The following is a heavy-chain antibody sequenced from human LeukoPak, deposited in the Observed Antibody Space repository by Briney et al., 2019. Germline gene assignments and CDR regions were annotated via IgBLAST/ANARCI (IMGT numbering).Heavy chain of an antibody. D-gene: IGHD2-15*01. CDR2: INPNSGGT. CDR1: GYTFTGYY. J-gene: IGHJ4*02. CDR3: ARRYCSGGICYHRDY. V-gene: IGHV1-2*02. Sequence: ASVKVSCKASGYTFTGYYIHWVRQAPGQGLEWMGWINPNSGGTNYAQRFQGRVTMTRDTSISTAYMELSGQGSDDTAVYYCARRYCSGGICYHRDYWGQGTLVTVSS.